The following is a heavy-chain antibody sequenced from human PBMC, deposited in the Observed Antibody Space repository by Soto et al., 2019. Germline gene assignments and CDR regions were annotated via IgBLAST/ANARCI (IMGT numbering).Heavy chain of an antibody. V-gene: IGHV4-31*03. CDR3: ARAGYRSSWSPFDY. Sequence: QVQLQESGPGLVKPSQTLSLTCTVSGGSISSGGYYWSWIRQHPGKGLEWVGYIYHSGSTYYNPSLKSRVTISVDTSKNQFSLELSSVTAADTAVYYCARAGYRSSWSPFDYWGQGTLVTVSS. D-gene: IGHD6-13*01. CDR2: IYHSGST. CDR1: GGSISSGGYY. J-gene: IGHJ4*02.